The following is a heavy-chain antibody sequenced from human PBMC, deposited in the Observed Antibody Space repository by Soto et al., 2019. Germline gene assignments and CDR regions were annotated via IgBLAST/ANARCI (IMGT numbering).Heavy chain of an antibody. Sequence: GESLKISCQGTGYRFSSSWIGWVRQKPGKGLEWLGNVYPSDSDTRYSPSFQGQVTISADKSISTAYLQWSSLKASDTAMYYCAKEMGASPSPFDYWGQGTLVTVSS. CDR2: VYPSDSDT. CDR3: AKEMGASPSPFDY. J-gene: IGHJ4*02. CDR1: GYRFSSSW. V-gene: IGHV5-51*01. D-gene: IGHD1-26*01.